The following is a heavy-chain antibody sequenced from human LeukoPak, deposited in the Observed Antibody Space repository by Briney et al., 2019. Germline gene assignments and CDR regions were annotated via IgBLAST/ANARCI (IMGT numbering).Heavy chain of an antibody. J-gene: IGHJ4*02. Sequence: WASVKVSCKASGYTFTSYDINWVRQATGQGLEWMGWMNPNSGNTGYAQKFQGRVTITTDESTSTAYMELSSLRSEDTAVYYCAREIGGSSSPHYYFDYWGQGTLVTVSS. D-gene: IGHD6-13*01. CDR2: MNPNSGNT. CDR3: AREIGGSSSPHYYFDY. CDR1: GYTFTSYD. V-gene: IGHV1-8*03.